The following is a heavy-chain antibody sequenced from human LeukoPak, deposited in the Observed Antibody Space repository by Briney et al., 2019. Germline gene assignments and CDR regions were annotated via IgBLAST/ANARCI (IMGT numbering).Heavy chain of an antibody. V-gene: IGHV1-18*01. CDR2: ISVYNGKT. CDR1: GYDFSSYG. D-gene: IGHD4-23*01. Sequence: GASVKVSCKASGYDFSSYGISGVRRAPGQGLQWMGWISVYNGKTKYGPLQGRVTMTTDTSTATAYMELRGLTSDDTAMYYCARHMTTVVTSLDYWGQGTLVTVSS. CDR3: ARHMTTVVTSLDY. J-gene: IGHJ4*02.